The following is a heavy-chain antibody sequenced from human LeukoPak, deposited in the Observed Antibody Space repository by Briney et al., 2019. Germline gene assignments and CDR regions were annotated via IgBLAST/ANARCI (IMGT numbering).Heavy chain of an antibody. J-gene: IGHJ4*02. CDR1: GYTLTELS. V-gene: IGHV1-24*01. CDR2: SDPEDGET. Sequence: ASVKVSCKVSGYTLTELSMHWVRQAPGEGLEWMGGSDPEDGETIYAQKFQGRVTMTEDTSTDTAYMELSSLRSEDTAVYYCATDRQDCSSTSCLDYWGQGALVTVSS. CDR3: ATDRQDCSSTSCLDY. D-gene: IGHD2-2*01.